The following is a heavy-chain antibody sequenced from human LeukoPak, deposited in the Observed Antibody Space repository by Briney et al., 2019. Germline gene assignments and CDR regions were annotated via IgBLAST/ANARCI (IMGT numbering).Heavy chain of an antibody. J-gene: IGHJ4*02. CDR3: AKAGIGVVGYFDY. CDR2: IRGSGGGT. CDR1: GFTFSTYY. Sequence: GGSLRLSCAASGFTFSTYYMNWVRQAPGKGLEWVSAIRGSGGGTYYADSVKGRFTISRDNSKNTLYLQMNSLRDEDTALYYCAKAGIGVVGYFDYWGQGTLVTVSS. D-gene: IGHD6-19*01. V-gene: IGHV3-23*01.